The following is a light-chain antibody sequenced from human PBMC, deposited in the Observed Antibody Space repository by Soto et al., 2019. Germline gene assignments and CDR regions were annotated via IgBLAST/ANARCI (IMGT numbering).Light chain of an antibody. CDR1: NTDLGVYGY. J-gene: IGLJ1*01. CDR2: DVN. Sequence: QSALAQPASVSGSFGQSITISCSGPNTDLGVYGYVSWYQHHPGKAPKLLIYDVNNRPSGISDRFSGSKSGDTASLTISGLQAADEADYFCKSYAGSNTYVFGSGTKLTVL. CDR3: KSYAGSNTYV. V-gene: IGLV2-14*01.